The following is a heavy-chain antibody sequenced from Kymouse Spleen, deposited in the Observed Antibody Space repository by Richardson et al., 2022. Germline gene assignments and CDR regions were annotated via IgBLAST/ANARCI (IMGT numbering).Heavy chain of an antibody. V-gene: IGHV3-73*02. CDR1: GFTFSGSA. D-gene: IGHD3-9*01. CDR3: TRHYDILTGYRLGMDV. CDR2: IRSKANSYAT. J-gene: IGHJ6*02. Sequence: EVQLVESGGGLVQPGGSLKLSCAASGFTFSGSAMHWVRQASGKGLEWVGRIRSKANSYATAYAASVKGRFTISRDDSKNTAYLQMNSLKTEDTAVYYCTRHYDILTGYRLGMDVWGQGTTVTVSS.